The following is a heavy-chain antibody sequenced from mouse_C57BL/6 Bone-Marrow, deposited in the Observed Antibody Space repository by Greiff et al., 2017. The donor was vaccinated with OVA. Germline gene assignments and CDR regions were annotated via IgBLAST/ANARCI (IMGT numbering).Heavy chain of an antibody. CDR3: ARDAYYSNCVTVAWFAY. CDR1: GYTFTSYW. V-gene: IGHV1-55*01. CDR2: IYPGSGST. D-gene: IGHD2-5*01. J-gene: IGHJ3*01. Sequence: QVQLQQPGAELVKPGASVKMSCKASGYTFTSYWITWVKQRPGQGLEWIGDIYPGSGSTNYNEKFKSKATLTVDTSSSTAYMQLSSLTSEDSAVYYCARDAYYSNCVTVAWFAYWGQGTLVTVSA.